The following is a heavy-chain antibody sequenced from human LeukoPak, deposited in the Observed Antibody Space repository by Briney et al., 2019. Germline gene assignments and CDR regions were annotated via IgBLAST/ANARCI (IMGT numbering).Heavy chain of an antibody. D-gene: IGHD1-26*01. J-gene: IGHJ4*02. CDR2: INERGTDS. CDR1: GFTFTAHW. CDR3: AKDRNSGSPYYFDY. V-gene: IGHV3-74*03. Sequence: GGSLRLSCTASGFTFTAHWIHWVRQPPGMGLVWVSRINERGTDSMYAESVKGRFTISRDNAKNTVYLQMNSLRAEDTAVYYCAKDRNSGSPYYFDYWGQGTLVTVSS.